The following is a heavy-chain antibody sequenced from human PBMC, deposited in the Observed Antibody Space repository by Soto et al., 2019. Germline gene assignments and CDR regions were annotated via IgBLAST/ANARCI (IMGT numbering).Heavy chain of an antibody. CDR1: GGPIKTGDYY. CDR3: ARAGFSYGHLLF. Sequence: QVQLKESGPGLVKPSETLSLTCNVSGGPIKTGDYYWNWIRQPPGKGLEWTGYVFYSGATNYGPSLKSRAAIARDTSKNQFSLSLTSVTAADTAVYYCARAGFSYGHLLFWGQGIRVTVST. CDR2: VFYSGAT. J-gene: IGHJ4*02. D-gene: IGHD3-10*01. V-gene: IGHV4-30-4*01.